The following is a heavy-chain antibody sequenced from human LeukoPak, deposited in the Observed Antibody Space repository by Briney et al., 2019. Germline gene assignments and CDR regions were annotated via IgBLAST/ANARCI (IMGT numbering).Heavy chain of an antibody. J-gene: IGHJ4*02. D-gene: IGHD1-7*01. CDR2: INAGNGNT. V-gene: IGHV1-3*01. CDR3: ARGGTRHLFDY. CDR1: GYTFTSYA. Sequence: ASVKVSCKASGYTFTSYAMHWVRQAPGQRLEWMGWINAGNGNTKYSQKFQGRVTITRDTSASTAYMELSSPRSEDTAVYYCARGGTRHLFDYWGQGTLVTVSS.